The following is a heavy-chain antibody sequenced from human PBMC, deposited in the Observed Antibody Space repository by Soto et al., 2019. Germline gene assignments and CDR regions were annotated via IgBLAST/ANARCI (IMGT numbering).Heavy chain of an antibody. CDR2: ITGNGDYA. D-gene: IGHD4-17*01. CDR1: GFTFSIFA. CDR3: SRDPNGDYIGAFDN. J-gene: IGHJ3*02. V-gene: IGHV3-23*01. Sequence: EVQLLESGGVLVPPGGSLRLSCAASGFTFSIFAMTWVRQAPGKGLEWVASITGNGDYARYTDSVQGRFTISRDNSKNNLYLQMNSLRTEDTALYYCSRDPNGDYIGAFDNWGQGTMVTVSS.